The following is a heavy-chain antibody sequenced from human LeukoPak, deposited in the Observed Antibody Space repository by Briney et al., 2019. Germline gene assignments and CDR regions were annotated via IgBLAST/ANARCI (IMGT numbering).Heavy chain of an antibody. V-gene: IGHV4-4*07. D-gene: IGHD6-19*01. CDR3: AGTPRIAVAGTGFDY. J-gene: IGHJ4*02. CDR2: IYTSGST. CDR1: GGSISSYY. Sequence: PSETLSPTCTVSGGSISSYYWSWIRQPAGKGLEWIGRIYTSGSTNYNPSLKSRVTMSVDTSKNQFSLKLSSVTAADTAVYYCAGTPRIAVAGTGFDYWGQGTLVTVSS.